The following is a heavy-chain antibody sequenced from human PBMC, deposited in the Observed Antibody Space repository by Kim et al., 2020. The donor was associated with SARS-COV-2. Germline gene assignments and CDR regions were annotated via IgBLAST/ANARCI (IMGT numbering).Heavy chain of an antibody. V-gene: IGHV4-34*01. CDR1: GESFSGYY. J-gene: IGHJ4*02. D-gene: IGHD6-13*01. CDR3: ARGLAAARY. Sequence: SETLSLTCAVYGESFSGYYWSWIRQPPGKGLEWIGEINHSGSTNYNPSLKSRVTISVDTSKNQFSLKLSSVTAADTAVYYCARGLAAARYWGQGTLVTVSS. CDR2: INHSGST.